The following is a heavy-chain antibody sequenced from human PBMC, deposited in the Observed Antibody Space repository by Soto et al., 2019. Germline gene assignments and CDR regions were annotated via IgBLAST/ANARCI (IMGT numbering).Heavy chain of an antibody. CDR3: ARHKGYCSSTSCYGMDV. D-gene: IGHD2-15*01. Sequence: GESLKISCEGSGYTFTTYWVAWVRQMPGKGLEWVGSIYPGDSDSRYNPSVQGQVTISADRSISTAYLQWNSLKASDTAMYFCARHKGYCSSTSCYGMDVWGQGTTVIVSS. CDR2: IYPGDSDS. J-gene: IGHJ6*02. V-gene: IGHV5-51*01. CDR1: GYTFTTYW.